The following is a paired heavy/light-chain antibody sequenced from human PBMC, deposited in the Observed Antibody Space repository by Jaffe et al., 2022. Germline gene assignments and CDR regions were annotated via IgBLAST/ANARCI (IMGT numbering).Light chain of an antibody. V-gene: IGKV3-11*01. CDR1: QSVGSY. CDR2: DAS. Sequence: EIVLTQSPATLSLSPGERATLSCRASQSVGSYLAWYQQKPGQAPRLLIYDASNRATGIPARFSGSGSGTDFTLTISSLEPEDFAVYYCQQRSNWPPLTFGGGTKVEIK. CDR3: QQRSNWPPLT. J-gene: IGKJ4*01.
Heavy chain of an antibody. CDR3: AKPQYCGGDCPNFDY. J-gene: IGHJ4*02. D-gene: IGHD2-21*01. V-gene: IGHV3-23*01. CDR1: AFALRSYA. Sequence: EVQLLESGGGLVQPGGSLRLSCAASAFALRSYAMTWVRQAPGKGLEWVSTISANGSNTYYADSVKGRFSISRDNSKNTLYLLMNSLRAEDTAVYYCAKPQYCGGDCPNFDYWGQGTLVAVSS. CDR2: ISANGSNT.